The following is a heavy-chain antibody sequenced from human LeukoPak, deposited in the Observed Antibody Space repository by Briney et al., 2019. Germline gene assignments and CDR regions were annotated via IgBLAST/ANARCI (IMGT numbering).Heavy chain of an antibody. CDR2: INHSGST. CDR3: AGAIVGPSYYYYYYMDV. J-gene: IGHJ6*03. Sequence: SETLSLTCAVYSGSFSGYYWSWIRQPPGKGLEWIGEINHSGSTNYNPSLKSRVTISVDTSKNQFSLKLSSVTAVDTAVYYCAGAIVGPSYYYYYYMDVWGKGTTVTISS. CDR1: SGSFSGYY. D-gene: IGHD3-22*01. V-gene: IGHV4-34*01.